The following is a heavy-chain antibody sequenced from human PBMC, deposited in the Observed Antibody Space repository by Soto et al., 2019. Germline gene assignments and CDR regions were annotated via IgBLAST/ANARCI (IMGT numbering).Heavy chain of an antibody. CDR1: GFNLNSFF. CDR2: IWYDGSNK. Sequence: PGGSLRLSYAASGFNLNSFFMHWVRQAPGKGLEWVAVIWYDGSNKYYADSVKGRFTISRDNSKNTLYLQMNSLRAEDTAVYYCARDRVIRNGPLYYFDYWDQGTLVTVSS. J-gene: IGHJ4*02. V-gene: IGHV3-33*08. D-gene: IGHD3-10*01. CDR3: ARDRVIRNGPLYYFDY.